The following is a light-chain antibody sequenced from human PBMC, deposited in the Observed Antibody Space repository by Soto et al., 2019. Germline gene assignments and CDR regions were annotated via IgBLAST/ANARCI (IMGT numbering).Light chain of an antibody. V-gene: IGKV2-28*01. CDR3: MQARQTPYT. CDR2: LGS. CDR1: QILLHSNGYNY. J-gene: IGKJ2*01. Sequence: DIVMTQSTLSLPVTPGEPASISCRYSQILLHSNGYNYLDWYLQKTGQSPHLLIYLGSNRASGVPDRFSVSGSGTDFTLKISRVEAEDVGVYYCMQARQTPYTFGQGTKLEIK.